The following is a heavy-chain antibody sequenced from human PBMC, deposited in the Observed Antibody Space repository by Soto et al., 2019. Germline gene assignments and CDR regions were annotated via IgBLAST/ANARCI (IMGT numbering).Heavy chain of an antibody. CDR1: GFTFSSYA. D-gene: IGHD6-6*01. CDR3: AKDGSSSFFPPPRQYFDY. V-gene: IGHV3-23*01. Sequence: EVQLLESGGGLVQPGGSLRLSCAASGFTFSSYAMSWVRQAPGKGLEWVSAISGSGGSTYYADSVKGRFTISRDNTKNTLYLQMNSLRAEDTAVYYCAKDGSSSFFPPPRQYFDYWGQGTLVTVSS. CDR2: ISGSGGST. J-gene: IGHJ4*02.